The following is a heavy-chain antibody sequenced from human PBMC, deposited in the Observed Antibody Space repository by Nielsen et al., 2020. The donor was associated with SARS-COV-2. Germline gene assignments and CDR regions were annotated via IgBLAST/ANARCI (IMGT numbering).Heavy chain of an antibody. V-gene: IGHV3-30-3*01. Sequence: GESLKISCAASGFTFSSYAFHWVRQAPGKGLEWVAVISYDGSNRYYADSVEGRFTISRDNSKNMLYLQMNSLRAEDTAVYYCARGGKRFDSSGYFSPDYWGQGTLVTVSS. CDR3: ARGGKRFDSSGYFSPDY. J-gene: IGHJ4*02. D-gene: IGHD3-22*01. CDR1: GFTFSSYA. CDR2: ISYDGSNR.